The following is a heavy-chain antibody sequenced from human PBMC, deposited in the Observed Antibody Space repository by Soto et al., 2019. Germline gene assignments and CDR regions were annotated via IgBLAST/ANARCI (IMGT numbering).Heavy chain of an antibody. CDR3: ASAQNYYASAHDYYGMDV. Sequence: ASVKVSCKASGYTFTSYYMHWVRQAPGQGLEWMGIINPSGGSTSYAQKFQGRVTMTRDTSTSTVYMELSSLRSEDTAVYYCASAQNYYASAHDYYGMDVWGQGTTVTVSS. D-gene: IGHD3-10*01. CDR2: INPSGGST. V-gene: IGHV1-46*03. CDR1: GYTFTSYY. J-gene: IGHJ6*02.